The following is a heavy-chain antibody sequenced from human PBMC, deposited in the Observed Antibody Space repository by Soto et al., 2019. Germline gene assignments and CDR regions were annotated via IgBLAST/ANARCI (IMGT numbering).Heavy chain of an antibody. Sequence: ASETLSLTCTVSGGSISSYYWSWIRQPPGKGLEWIGYIYYSGSTNYNPSLKSRVTISVDTSKNQFSLKLSSVTAADTAIYYCARILGYSKSRYYYYIDVWGKGTTVTVSS. CDR1: GGSISSYY. CDR3: ARILGYSKSRYYYYIDV. D-gene: IGHD4-4*01. V-gene: IGHV4-59*08. CDR2: IYYSGST. J-gene: IGHJ6*03.